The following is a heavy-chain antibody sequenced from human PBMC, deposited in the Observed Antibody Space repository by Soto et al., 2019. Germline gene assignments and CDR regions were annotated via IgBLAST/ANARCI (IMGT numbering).Heavy chain of an antibody. CDR2: ISGSGGST. Sequence: GGSLRLSCAASGFTFSSYAMSWVRQAPGKGLEWVSAISGSGGSTYYADSVKGRFTISRDNSKNTLYLQMNSLRAEDTAVYYCAKSKEGPIAVAGIDYWGQGTLVTVSS. CDR3: AKSKEGPIAVAGIDY. D-gene: IGHD6-19*01. CDR1: GFTFSSYA. V-gene: IGHV3-23*01. J-gene: IGHJ4*02.